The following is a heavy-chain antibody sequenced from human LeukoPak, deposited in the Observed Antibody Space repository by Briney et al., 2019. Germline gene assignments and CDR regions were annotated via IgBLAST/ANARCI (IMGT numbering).Heavy chain of an antibody. J-gene: IGHJ4*02. CDR1: GYTFTSYG. V-gene: IGHV1-18*01. Sequence: ASVKVSCKASGYTFTSYGISWVRQAPGQGLEWMGWISAYNGNTNYAQKLQGRVTMTTDTSTSTAYMELRSLRSDDTAVHYCAREGEDYYDSSGYYYFDYWGRGTLVTVSS. CDR3: AREGEDYYDSSGYYYFDY. D-gene: IGHD3-22*01. CDR2: ISAYNGNT.